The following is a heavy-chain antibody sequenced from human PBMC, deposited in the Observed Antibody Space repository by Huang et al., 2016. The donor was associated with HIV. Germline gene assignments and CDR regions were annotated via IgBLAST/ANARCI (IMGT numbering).Heavy chain of an antibody. Sequence: QVRLDQWGAGLLKPSETLTLTCAVYGDSLSGFFWSWIRQSPGRGLEGIGEITQSGRTNYKPSLKRRVTIAIDTSKKQFSLKLKSVTADDTSTYYCARGRGTSWSFFDTWGQGSFVTVSS. CDR1: GDSLSGFF. V-gene: IGHV4-34*01. J-gene: IGHJ5*02. CDR3: ARGRGTSWSFFDT. D-gene: IGHD2-2*01. CDR2: ITQSGRT.